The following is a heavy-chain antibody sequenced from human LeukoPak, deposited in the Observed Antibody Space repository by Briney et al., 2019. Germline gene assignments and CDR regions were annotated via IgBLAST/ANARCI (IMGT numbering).Heavy chain of an antibody. CDR2: IYTSGST. CDR1: GGSISSGSYY. CDR3: ARLGRKVRGVMGYYMDV. Sequence: PSETLSLTCTVSGGSISSGSYYWSWIRQPAGKGLEWIGRIYTSGSTNYNPSLKSRVTISVDTSKNQFSLKLSSVTAADTAVYYCARLGRKVRGVMGYYMDVWGKGTSVTISS. J-gene: IGHJ6*03. V-gene: IGHV4-61*02. D-gene: IGHD3-10*01.